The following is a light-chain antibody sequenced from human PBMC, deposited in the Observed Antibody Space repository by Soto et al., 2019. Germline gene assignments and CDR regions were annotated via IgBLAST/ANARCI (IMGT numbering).Light chain of an antibody. CDR3: QQYNTWPRT. CDR2: GAS. V-gene: IGKV3-15*01. J-gene: IGKJ1*01. CDR1: QNIKDY. Sequence: EIVMTQSPATLSMSPGERATLSCRASQNIKDYLAWFQQKPGQAPRPLIYGASTRATAIPARFSGSGSGTEFTLSISSLQSEDFAVYYCQQYNTWPRTFGQGTKVETK.